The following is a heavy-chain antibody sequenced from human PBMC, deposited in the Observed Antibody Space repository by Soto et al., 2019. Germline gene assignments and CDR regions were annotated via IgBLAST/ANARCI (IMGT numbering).Heavy chain of an antibody. CDR2: IYYSGSR. CDR1: GGSINTVGYY. Sequence: SETLSLTCSVSGGSINTVGYYWTWIRQQPGKGLEWIGYIYYSGSRDYNPSLKSRVSMSVDASKNQFSLNLTSVTAAATAVYYCAKESGGYDSSTRYGLDVWGQGTTVTVSS. D-gene: IGHD6-25*01. CDR3: AKESGGYDSSTRYGLDV. J-gene: IGHJ6*02. V-gene: IGHV4-31*03.